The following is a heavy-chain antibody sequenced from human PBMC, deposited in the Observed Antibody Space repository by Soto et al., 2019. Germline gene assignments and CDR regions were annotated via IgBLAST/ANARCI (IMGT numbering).Heavy chain of an antibody. CDR1: GFSLSTGGVG. J-gene: IGHJ4*02. CDR2: IYWDDDK. D-gene: IGHD2-15*01. V-gene: IGHV2-5*02. Sequence: QITLKESGPTLVKPTQTLTLTCTFSGFSLSTGGVGVGWIRQPPGKGLEWLALIYWDDDKRYTPSLQNRLTITRTSYNQVVLTMTNMDPVDTATYYCAHSNVAVVAESTNTFDYWGQGTLVTVSS. CDR3: AHSNVAVVAESTNTFDY.